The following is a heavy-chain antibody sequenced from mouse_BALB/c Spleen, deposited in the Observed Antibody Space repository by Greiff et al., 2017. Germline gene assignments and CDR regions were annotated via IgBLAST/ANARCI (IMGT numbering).Heavy chain of an antibody. CDR1: GFAFSSYD. D-gene: IGHD1-1*01. V-gene: IGHV5-12-1*01. J-gene: IGHJ4*01. CDR3: ARLIYYYGSSYHYDAMDY. CDR2: ISSGGGST. Sequence: EVKLMESGGGLVQPGGSRKLSCAASGFAFSSYDMSWVRQTPEKRLEWVAYISSGGGSTYYPDTVKGRFTISRDNAKNTLYLQMSSLKSEDTAMYYCARLIYYYGSSYHYDAMDYWGQGTSVTVSS.